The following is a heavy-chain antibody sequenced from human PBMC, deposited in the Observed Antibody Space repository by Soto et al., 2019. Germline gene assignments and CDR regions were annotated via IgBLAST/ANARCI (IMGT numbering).Heavy chain of an antibody. CDR3: ASSDVYYYYYYGMDV. Sequence: SVKVSFKASGGTFSSYAISWVRQAPGQGLEWMGGIIPIFGTANYAQKFQGRVTITADESTSTAYMELSSLRSEDTAVYYCASSDVYYYYYYGMDVWGQGTTVTVSS. V-gene: IGHV1-69*13. CDR1: GGTFSSYA. CDR2: IIPIFGTA. J-gene: IGHJ6*02. D-gene: IGHD2-21*02.